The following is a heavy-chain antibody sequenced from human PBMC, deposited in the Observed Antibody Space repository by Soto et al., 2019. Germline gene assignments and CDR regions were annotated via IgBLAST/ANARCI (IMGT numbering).Heavy chain of an antibody. D-gene: IGHD3-10*01. CDR3: ARVRSIRPNYYYYYGMDV. J-gene: IGHJ6*02. CDR2: IYYSGST. V-gene: IGHV4-59*01. CDR1: GGSISSYY. Sequence: PSETLSLTCTVSGGSISSYYWSWIRQPPGKGLEWIGYIYYSGSTNYNPSLKSRVTISVDTSKNQFSLKLSSVTAADTAVYYCARVRSIRPNYYYYYGMDVWGQGTTVTVSS.